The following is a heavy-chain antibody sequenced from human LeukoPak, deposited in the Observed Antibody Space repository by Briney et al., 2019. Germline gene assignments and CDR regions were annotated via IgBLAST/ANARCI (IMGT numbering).Heavy chain of an antibody. V-gene: IGHV3-23*01. Sequence: PGGSLRLSCAASGFTFSSYSMSWVRQAPGKGLEWVSAISGSGGSTYYADSVKGRFTISRDNSKNTLYLQMNSLRAEDTAVYYCAKVGNHSPVFDYWGQGTLVTVSS. D-gene: IGHD2-15*01. CDR1: GFTFSSYS. CDR3: AKVGNHSPVFDY. CDR2: ISGSGGST. J-gene: IGHJ4*02.